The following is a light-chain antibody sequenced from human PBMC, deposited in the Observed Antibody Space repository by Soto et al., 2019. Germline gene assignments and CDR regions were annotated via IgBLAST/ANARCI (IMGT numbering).Light chain of an antibody. J-gene: IGLJ2*01. CDR2: EVS. CDR3: SSYAGSNILV. CDR1: SSDVGGYDY. V-gene: IGLV2-8*01. Sequence: QSALTQPPSASGSPGQSVTISCTGTSSDVGGYDYVSWYQQHPGKASKLMIYEVSKRPSGVPDRFSGSKSGNTASLTVSWLQAGDQAAYYCSSYAGSNILVFGGGTQLTVL.